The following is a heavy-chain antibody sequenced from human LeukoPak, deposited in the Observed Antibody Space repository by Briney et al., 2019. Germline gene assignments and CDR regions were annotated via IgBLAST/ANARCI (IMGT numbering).Heavy chain of an antibody. J-gene: IGHJ4*02. CDR3: ARGRGGPPFDY. Sequence: GGSLRLSCAASGFSFRGYGMHWVRQAPGKGLEYVSATSADGGTTYYADSVKDRFIISRDNAKNTLYLQMGSLRNEDMAVYYCARGRGGPPFDYWGQGTLVIVSS. CDR2: TSADGGTT. V-gene: IGHV3-64*02. CDR1: GFSFRGYG.